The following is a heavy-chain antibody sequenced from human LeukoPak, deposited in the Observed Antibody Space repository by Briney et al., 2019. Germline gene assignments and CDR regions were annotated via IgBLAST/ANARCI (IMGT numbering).Heavy chain of an antibody. CDR1: GFTFSSYA. CDR2: ISYDGSSI. D-gene: IGHD4-23*01. CDR3: ARDWNSGNSYLDAFDI. J-gene: IGHJ3*02. Sequence: GRSLRLSCAASGFTFSSYAMHWVRQAPGKGLEWVAVISYDGSSIYYADSVKGRFTISRDNSKNTLYLQMNSLRAEDTAVYYCARDWNSGNSYLDAFDIWGQGTMVTVSS. V-gene: IGHV3-30-3*01.